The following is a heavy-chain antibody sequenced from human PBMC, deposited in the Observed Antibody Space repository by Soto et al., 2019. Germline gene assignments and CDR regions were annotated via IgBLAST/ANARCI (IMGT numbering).Heavy chain of an antibody. Sequence: GGSLRLSCAASGFTFSNAWMNWVRQAPGKGLEWVGCIKSKTDGGTTDYAAPVKGRFTISRDDSKNTLYLQMNSLKTEDTAVYYCTTEQTYYYGSSGYYPDAFDICGQGTMVTVSS. J-gene: IGHJ3*02. V-gene: IGHV3-15*07. CDR3: TTEQTYYYGSSGYYPDAFDI. CDR2: IKSKTDGGTT. D-gene: IGHD3-22*01. CDR1: GFTFSNAW.